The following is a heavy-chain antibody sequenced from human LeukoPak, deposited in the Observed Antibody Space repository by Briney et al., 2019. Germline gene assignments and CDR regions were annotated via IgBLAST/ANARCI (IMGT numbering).Heavy chain of an antibody. CDR1: GGTFSSYA. D-gene: IGHD3-22*01. Sequence: GASVNVSCKASGGTFSSYAISWVRQAPGQGLEWMGGIIPIFGTANYAQKFQGRVTITADESTSTAYMELRSLRSDDTAVYYCARDLNYYDSSGYYSVWGQGTLVTVSS. CDR3: ARDLNYYDSSGYYSV. J-gene: IGHJ4*02. V-gene: IGHV1-69*13. CDR2: IIPIFGTA.